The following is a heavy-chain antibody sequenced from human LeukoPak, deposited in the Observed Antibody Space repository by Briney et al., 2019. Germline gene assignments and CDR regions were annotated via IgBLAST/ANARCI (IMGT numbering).Heavy chain of an antibody. Sequence: PGGSLRLSCAASGFTVGSNYMTWVRQAPGKGLEWVSVIYSGGSTYYADSVKGRFTISRDNAKNTLYLQMNSLRAEDTAVYYCARGRPGPYYYGSGSYYNVWGQGTLVTVSS. CDR1: GFTVGSNY. D-gene: IGHD3-10*01. J-gene: IGHJ4*02. CDR2: IYSGGST. CDR3: ARGRPGPYYYGSGSYYNV. V-gene: IGHV3-66*01.